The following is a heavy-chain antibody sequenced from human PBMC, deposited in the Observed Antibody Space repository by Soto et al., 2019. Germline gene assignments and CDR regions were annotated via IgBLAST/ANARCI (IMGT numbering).Heavy chain of an antibody. CDR2: IHHSGSI. D-gene: IGHD2-21*02. CDR1: GGSISTDHYH. Sequence: SETLSLTCPVSGGSISTDHYHWTWIRQTPGKGLEWIGYIHHSGSIHFNPSLQSRVSMSVDTSKNLFSLKLSSVTAADTAVYFCAREDDGGDRDYYGLDVWGQGTTVTVSS. J-gene: IGHJ6*02. CDR3: AREDDGGDRDYYGLDV. V-gene: IGHV4-30-4*01.